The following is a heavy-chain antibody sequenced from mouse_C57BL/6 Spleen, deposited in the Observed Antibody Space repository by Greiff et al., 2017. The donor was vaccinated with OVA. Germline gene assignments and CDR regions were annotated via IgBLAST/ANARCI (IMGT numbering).Heavy chain of an antibody. Sequence: EVQLVESGGGLVKPGGSLKLSCAASGFTFSSYAMSWVRQTPEKRLEWVATISDGGSYTYYPDNVKGRFTISRDNAKNNLYLQMSHLKSEDTAMYYCARAYSNEGAWFAYWGQGTLVTVSA. D-gene: IGHD2-5*01. J-gene: IGHJ3*01. CDR3: ARAYSNEGAWFAY. CDR1: GFTFSSYA. V-gene: IGHV5-4*01. CDR2: ISDGGSYT.